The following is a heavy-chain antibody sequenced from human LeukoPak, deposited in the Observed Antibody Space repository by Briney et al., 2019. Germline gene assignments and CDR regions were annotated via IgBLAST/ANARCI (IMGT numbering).Heavy chain of an antibody. D-gene: IGHD1-26*01. V-gene: IGHV1-24*01. CDR2: FDPEDGET. CDR1: GYTLTELS. J-gene: IGHJ3*02. CDR3: ATDWGGLELRELLRSDAFEI. Sequence: ASVKVSCKVSGYTLTELSMHWVRQAPGKGLEWMGGFDPEDGETIYAQKFQGRVTMTEDTSTDTAYMELSSLRSEDTAVYYCATDWGGLELRELLRSDAFEIWGQGTMVTVSS.